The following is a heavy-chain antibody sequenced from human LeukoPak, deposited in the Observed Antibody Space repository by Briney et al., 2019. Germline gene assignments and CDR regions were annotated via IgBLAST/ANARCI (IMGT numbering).Heavy chain of an antibody. J-gene: IGHJ2*01. CDR1: GGSMISADTY. Sequence: SQTLSLTCTVSGGSMISADTYWTWIRQSRGKGLEWIGYFYYNGRTYNNPSLKSRVTKSEETTKNESSMKLKSGPAADTAVYYCTRRPTVTNGADWYFDLWGRGTLVTVSS. V-gene: IGHV4-30-4*01. CDR2: FYYNGRT. CDR3: TRRPTVTNGADWYFDL. D-gene: IGHD4-17*01.